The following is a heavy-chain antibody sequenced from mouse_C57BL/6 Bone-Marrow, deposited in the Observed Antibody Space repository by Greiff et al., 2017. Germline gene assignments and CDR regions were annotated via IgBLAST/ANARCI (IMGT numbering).Heavy chain of an antibody. Sequence: EVKLVESGGDLVKPGGSLKLSCAASGFTFSSYGMSWVRQTPDKRLEWVATISSGGSYTYYPDSVKGRFTISRDNAKNTLYLQTSSLKSEDTAMYYCARRAGTRYFDYWGQGTTLTVSS. CDR3: ARRAGTRYFDY. V-gene: IGHV5-6*02. J-gene: IGHJ2*01. CDR2: ISSGGSYT. CDR1: GFTFSSYG. D-gene: IGHD4-1*01.